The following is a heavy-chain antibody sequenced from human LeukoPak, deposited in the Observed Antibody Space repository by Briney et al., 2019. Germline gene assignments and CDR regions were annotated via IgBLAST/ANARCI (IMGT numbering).Heavy chain of an antibody. CDR1: GYTFTSYY. V-gene: IGHV1-46*01. CDR2: INPSGGST. CDR3: ARVGTGSSNVGVIHDY. J-gene: IGHJ4*02. Sequence: ASVKVSCKASGYTFTSYYMHWVRQAPGQGLEWMGIINPSGGSTSYAQKFQGRATMTRDTSTSTVYMELSSLRSEDTAVYYCARVGTGSSNVGVIHDYWGQGTLVTVSS. D-gene: IGHD2-2*01.